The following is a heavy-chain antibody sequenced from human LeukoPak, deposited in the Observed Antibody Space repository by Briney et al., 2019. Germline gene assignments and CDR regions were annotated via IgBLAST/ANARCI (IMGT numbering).Heavy chain of an antibody. CDR2: IIPIFGTA. CDR3: ARDAGGDCSGGSCTDYFDY. D-gene: IGHD2-15*01. V-gene: IGHV1-69*05. J-gene: IGHJ4*02. CDR1: GGTFSSYA. Sequence: SVKVSCKASGGTFSSYAISWVRQAPGQGLEWMGRIIPIFGTANYAQKFQGRVTITTDESTSTAYMELSSLRSEDMAVYYCARDAGGDCSGGSCTDYFDYWGQGTLVTVSS.